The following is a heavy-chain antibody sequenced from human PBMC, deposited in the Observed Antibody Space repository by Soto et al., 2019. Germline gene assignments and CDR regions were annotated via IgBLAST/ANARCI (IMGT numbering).Heavy chain of an antibody. CDR3: ARGGSYGFFDY. D-gene: IGHD5-18*01. Sequence: EVQLVETGGGLIQPGGSLRLSCAASGVTVSSNYMSWVRQAPGKGLEWVSIIYSGGSTYYADSVKGRFTISRDNSKNTLYLQMSSLRAADTAVYYCARGGSYGFFDYCGHGTLVTVSS. V-gene: IGHV3-53*02. CDR1: GVTVSSNY. CDR2: IYSGGST. J-gene: IGHJ4*01.